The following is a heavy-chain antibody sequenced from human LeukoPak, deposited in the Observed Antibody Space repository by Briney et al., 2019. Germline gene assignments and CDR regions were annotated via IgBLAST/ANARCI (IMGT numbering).Heavy chain of an antibody. D-gene: IGHD3-3*01. CDR1: GFTFSGSA. V-gene: IGHV3-73*01. J-gene: IGHJ3*02. CDR2: IRSKANSYAT. CDR3: TSRDYDFWSGYTDAFDI. Sequence: GGSLRLSCAASGFTFSGSAMHWVRQASGKGLEWVGRIRSKANSYATAYAASVKGRFTISRDDSKNTAYLQMNSLKTEDTAVYYCTSRDYDFWSGYTDAFDIWGQGTMVTVSS.